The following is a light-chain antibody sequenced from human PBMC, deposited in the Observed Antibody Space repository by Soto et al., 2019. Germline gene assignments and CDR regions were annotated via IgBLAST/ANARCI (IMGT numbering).Light chain of an antibody. Sequence: EILMTQSPATLSVSPGDRATLSCRASQSVSNNLAWYQQRPGHAPRLLIYGASTRATGIPARFSGSGSGTEFTLTISSLQSEDFAVYYCQQYNDWPPWTFGQGTKVDI. J-gene: IGKJ1*01. CDR3: QQYNDWPPWT. CDR1: QSVSNN. V-gene: IGKV3-15*01. CDR2: GAS.